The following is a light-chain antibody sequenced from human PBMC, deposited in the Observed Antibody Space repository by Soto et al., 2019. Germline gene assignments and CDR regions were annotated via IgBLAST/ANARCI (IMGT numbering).Light chain of an antibody. CDR3: SSYAGAHIV. CDR1: SSDVGGYNY. J-gene: IGLJ1*01. CDR2: DVS. Sequence: QSALTQPPSASGSPGQSVTISCTGTSSDVGGYNYVSWYQQHPGKAPKLMIYDVSQRPSGVPDRFSGSKSGNTASLTVSGLQAEDEAEYYCSSYAGAHIVFGTGPKVPV. V-gene: IGLV2-8*01.